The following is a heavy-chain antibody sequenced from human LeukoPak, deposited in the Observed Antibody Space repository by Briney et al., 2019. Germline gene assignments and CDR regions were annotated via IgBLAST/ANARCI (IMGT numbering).Heavy chain of an antibody. CDR3: AKDFRIAVDHDAFDI. D-gene: IGHD6-19*01. CDR2: IRYDGSNK. V-gene: IGHV3-30*02. CDR1: GFTFSSYG. Sequence: PGGSLRLSCAASGFTFSSYGMHWVRQAPGKGLEWVAFIRYDGSNKYYADSVKGRFTISRDNSKNTLYLQMNSLRAEDTAVYYCAKDFRIAVDHDAFDIWGQGTMVTVSS. J-gene: IGHJ3*02.